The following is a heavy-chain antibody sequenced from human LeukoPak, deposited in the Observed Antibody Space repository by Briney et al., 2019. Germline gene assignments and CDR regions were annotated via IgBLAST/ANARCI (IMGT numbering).Heavy chain of an antibody. Sequence: ASVTVSCKASGYTFTNYGISWVRQAPGQGLEWMGWISAYNGDTKYAQKFQGRVTMTTDTSTSTAYMDLRSLTSDDTAVYYCARDFSNTSGFKVVVDYWGQGTLVTVSS. CDR3: ARDFSNTSGFKVVVDY. J-gene: IGHJ4*02. CDR2: ISAYNGDT. V-gene: IGHV1-18*01. CDR1: GYTFTNYG. D-gene: IGHD3-22*01.